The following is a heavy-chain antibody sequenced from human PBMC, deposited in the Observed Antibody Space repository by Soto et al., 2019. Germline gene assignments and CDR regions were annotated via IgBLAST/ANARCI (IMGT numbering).Heavy chain of an antibody. CDR1: GGTFSSYA. Sequence: ASVKVSCKASGGTFSSYAISWVRQAPGQGLEWMGGIIPIFGTANYAQKFQGRVTITADKSTSTAYMELSSLRSEDTAVYYCASLSSGWYGEYYFDYWGQGPPVTVST. J-gene: IGHJ4*02. V-gene: IGHV1-69*06. CDR2: IIPIFGTA. CDR3: ASLSSGWYGEYYFDY. D-gene: IGHD6-19*01.